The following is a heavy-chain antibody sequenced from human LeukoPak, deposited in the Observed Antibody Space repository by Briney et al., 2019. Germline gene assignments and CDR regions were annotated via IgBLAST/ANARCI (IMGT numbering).Heavy chain of an antibody. J-gene: IGHJ5*02. D-gene: IGHD1-14*01. CDR3: ARGPRNDP. Sequence: ASVKVSCKTSGYPFTTYEINWVRQAAGQGLEWMGWVHPDTGYADYAQKFQGRVTLTSDTSISTAYMELSSLRSDDTAVYFCARGPRNDPWGQGTLVTVSS. V-gene: IGHV1-8*01. CDR1: GYPFTTYE. CDR2: VHPDTGYA.